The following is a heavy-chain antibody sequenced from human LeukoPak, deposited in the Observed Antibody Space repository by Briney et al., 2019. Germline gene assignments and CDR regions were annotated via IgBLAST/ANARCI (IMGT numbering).Heavy chain of an antibody. Sequence: PSETLSLTCAVYGGSFSGYYWSWIRQPPGKGLEWIGYIYYSGSTNYNPSLKSRVTISVDTSKNQFSLKMSSVTAADTAVYYCARDTRLYSSGWIFFDYWGQGTLVTVSS. CDR3: ARDTRLYSSGWIFFDY. D-gene: IGHD6-19*01. CDR2: IYYSGST. J-gene: IGHJ4*02. V-gene: IGHV4-59*01. CDR1: GGSFSGYY.